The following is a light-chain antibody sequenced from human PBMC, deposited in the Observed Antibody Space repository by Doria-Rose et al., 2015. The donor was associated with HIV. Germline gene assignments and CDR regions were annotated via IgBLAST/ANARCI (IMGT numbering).Light chain of an antibody. CDR3: HQYGTSWT. Sequence: EIVLTQSPGTLSLSPGERATLSCRASQSFSSTYLAWYQQKPGKAPSLLIYDGSTSATGIPDRFSASGSGTDFTLTINRLEPEDFALYYCHQYGTSWTFGQGTKVEI. CDR2: DGS. V-gene: IGKV3-20*01. CDR1: QSFSSTY. J-gene: IGKJ1*01.